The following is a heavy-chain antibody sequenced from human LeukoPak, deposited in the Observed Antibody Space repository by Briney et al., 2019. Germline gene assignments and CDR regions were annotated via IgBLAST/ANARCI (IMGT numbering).Heavy chain of an antibody. Sequence: HPGRCRRLSCAASRFSFSRYCMHWVRQASGKGLEWVAYLQYERTNVQYADSVRGRFTISRDHSKNTLYLQMNSLRAEDTAVYYCAKGGATTYNYYYYYMDVWGKGTTVTVSS. CDR3: AKGGATTYNYYYYYMDV. D-gene: IGHD2-15*01. J-gene: IGHJ6*03. CDR1: RFSFSRYC. V-gene: IGHV3-30*02. CDR2: LQYERTNV.